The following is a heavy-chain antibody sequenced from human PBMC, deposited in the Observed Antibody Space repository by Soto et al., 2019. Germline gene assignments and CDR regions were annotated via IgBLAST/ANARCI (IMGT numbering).Heavy chain of an antibody. V-gene: IGHV3-30*18. D-gene: IGHD6-19*01. CDR3: AKRELSSGWAQDYYYYGMDV. J-gene: IGHJ6*02. Sequence: GGSLRLSCAASGFTFSSYGMHWVRQAPGKGLEWVAVISYDGSNKYYADSVKGRFTISRDNSKNTLYLQMNSLRAEDTAVYYCAKRELSSGWAQDYYYYGMDVWGQGTTVTVSS. CDR1: GFTFSSYG. CDR2: ISYDGSNK.